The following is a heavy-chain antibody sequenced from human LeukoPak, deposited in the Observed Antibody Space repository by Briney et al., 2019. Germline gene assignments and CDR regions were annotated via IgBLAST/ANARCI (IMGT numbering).Heavy chain of an antibody. CDR1: GGSISSVNYY. J-gene: IGHJ3*02. D-gene: IGHD3-3*01. CDR2: IHYSGIT. Sequence: PSETLSLTCTVSGGSISSVNYYWGWIRQPPGKGLEWIGSIHYSGITFYNPSLKSRVTISVDRSKNQFSLKLSSVTAADTAVYYCARDGVEGAFDIWGQGTMVTVSS. V-gene: IGHV4-39*07. CDR3: ARDGVEGAFDI.